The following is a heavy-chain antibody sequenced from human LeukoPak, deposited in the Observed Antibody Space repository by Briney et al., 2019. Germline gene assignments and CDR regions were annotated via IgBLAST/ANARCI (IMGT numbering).Heavy chain of an antibody. CDR3: ARASWVSNAEAVC. J-gene: IGHJ4*02. Sequence: PGGSLRLSCAPSGFTFSNYAMSWVRQAPGKGLEWVSTISDSGGSTFYADSVKGRFTLSRDLSRNTVFLQLNNLRVEDTAIYYCARASWVSNAEAVCWGQGTLVTVSS. D-gene: IGHD6-13*01. CDR2: ISDSGGST. CDR1: GFTFSNYA. V-gene: IGHV3-23*01.